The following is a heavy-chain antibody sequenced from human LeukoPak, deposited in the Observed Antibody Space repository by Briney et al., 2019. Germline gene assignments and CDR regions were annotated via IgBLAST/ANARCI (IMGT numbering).Heavy chain of an antibody. CDR1: GYTFTDPY. D-gene: IGHD7-27*01. Sequence: GASVKVSCKASGYTFTDPYIHWVRQAPGQGFQWMGWINPNNGATNYAQKFQGRVTMTRDTFISTAYMEVNRLRFDDTAVYFCARAKNWGYDYWGQGTLVTVSS. J-gene: IGHJ4*02. CDR3: ARAKNWGYDY. V-gene: IGHV1-2*02. CDR2: INPNNGAT.